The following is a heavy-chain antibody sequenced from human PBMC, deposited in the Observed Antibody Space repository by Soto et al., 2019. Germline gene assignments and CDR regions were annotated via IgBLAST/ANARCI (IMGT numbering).Heavy chain of an antibody. CDR1: GYSFTSYW. V-gene: IGHV5-51*01. J-gene: IGHJ6*04. Sequence: EASLKISCNGSGYSFTSYWIGWVCQMPRKGLEWMGIIYPGDFDTRSSPSFQGQVTIPADKSTSTDCLQWSSLKASDTAMYYCASLRRLGGYYYYYDMDVWGKGTTVTVA. D-gene: IGHD6-25*01. CDR2: IYPGDFDT. CDR3: ASLRRLGGYYYYYDMDV.